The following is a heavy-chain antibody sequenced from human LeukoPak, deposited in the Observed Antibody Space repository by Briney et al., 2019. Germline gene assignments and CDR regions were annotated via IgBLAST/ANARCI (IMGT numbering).Heavy chain of an antibody. CDR3: ARDRDRELLLEDGMDV. Sequence: GGSLRLSCAASGFTFSDYYMSWIRQAPGKGLEWVSYISSSGSTIYYADSVKGRFTISRDNAKNSLYLQMNSLRAEDTAVYYCARDRDRELLLEDGMDVWGQGTTVTVSS. CDR1: GFTFSDYY. CDR2: ISSSGSTI. V-gene: IGHV3-11*01. J-gene: IGHJ6*02. D-gene: IGHD2-15*01.